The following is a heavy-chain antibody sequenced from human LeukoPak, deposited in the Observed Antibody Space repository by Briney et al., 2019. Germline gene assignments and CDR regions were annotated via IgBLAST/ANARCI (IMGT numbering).Heavy chain of an antibody. V-gene: IGHV4-59*01. CDR1: GGSISSYY. J-gene: IGHJ4*02. CDR3: ARSGYYDSSGYRDYFDH. CDR2: IYYSGST. D-gene: IGHD3-22*01. Sequence: SETLSLTCTVSGGSISSYYWSWIRQPPGKGLEWIGYIYYSGSTNYNPSLKSRVTISVDTSKNQFSLKLSSVTAADTAVYYCARSGYYDSSGYRDYFDHWGQGTLVTVS.